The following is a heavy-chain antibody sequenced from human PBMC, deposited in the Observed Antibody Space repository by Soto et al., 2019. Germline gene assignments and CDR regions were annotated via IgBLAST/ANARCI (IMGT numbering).Heavy chain of an antibody. CDR1: GFTFSTYN. Sequence: GGSLRLCCAASGFTFSTYNMNWVRQAPGKGLEWVSSISSSSSYIYYADSVKGRFTISRDNAKNSLYLQMNSLRAEDTAVYYCASHPRDSSGYWYYIDYWGQGTLVTVSS. D-gene: IGHD3-22*01. CDR3: ASHPRDSSGYWYYIDY. V-gene: IGHV3-21*01. CDR2: ISSSSSYI. J-gene: IGHJ4*02.